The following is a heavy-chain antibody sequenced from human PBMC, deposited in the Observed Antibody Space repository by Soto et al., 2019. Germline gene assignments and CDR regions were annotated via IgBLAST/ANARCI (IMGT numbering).Heavy chain of an antibody. D-gene: IGHD3-3*01. CDR2: ISAYNGNT. CDR1: GYTFTSYG. J-gene: IGHJ3*02. Sequence: ASVKVSCKASGYTFTSYGISWVRQAPGQGLEWMGWISAYNGNTNYAQKLQGRVTMTTDTSTSTAYMELRSLRSDDTAVYYCGRDMEPNYDFWSGYLVGRRGNDAFDIWGQGTMVTVSS. CDR3: GRDMEPNYDFWSGYLVGRRGNDAFDI. V-gene: IGHV1-18*01.